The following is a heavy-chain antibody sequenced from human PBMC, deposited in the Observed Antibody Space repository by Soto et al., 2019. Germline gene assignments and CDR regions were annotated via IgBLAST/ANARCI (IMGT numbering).Heavy chain of an antibody. CDR3: ARLLSSMTTVTTVYYYYMDV. Sequence: GGSMRLSCAASGFTFSYYYMSWIRQAPGKGLEWVSYISSSGSTIYYADSVKGRFTISRDNAKNSLYLQMNSLRAEDTAVYYCARLLSSMTTVTTVYYYYMDVWGKGTTVTVSS. D-gene: IGHD4-4*01. V-gene: IGHV3-11*01. CDR1: GFTFSYYY. J-gene: IGHJ6*03. CDR2: ISSSGSTI.